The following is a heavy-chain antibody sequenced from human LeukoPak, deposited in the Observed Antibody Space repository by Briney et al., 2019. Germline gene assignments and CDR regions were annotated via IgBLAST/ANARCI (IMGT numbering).Heavy chain of an antibody. D-gene: IGHD2-15*01. V-gene: IGHV4-34*01. CDR1: GGSFSGYY. J-gene: IGHJ4*02. CDR2: INHSGST. CDR3: ARGGIVVVVAATPGPFDY. Sequence: PSETLSLTCAVYGGSFSGYYWSWIRQPPGKGLEWIGEINHSGSTNYNPSLKSRVTISVDTSKNQFSLKLSSVTAADTAVYYCARGGIVVVVAATPGPFDYWGQGTLVTVSS.